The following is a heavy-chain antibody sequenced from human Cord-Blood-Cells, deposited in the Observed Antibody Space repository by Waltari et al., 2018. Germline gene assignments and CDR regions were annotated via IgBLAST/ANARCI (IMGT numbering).Heavy chain of an antibody. Sequence: QVQLQQWGAGLLKPSETLSLTCAVYGGSFSGYYWSWIRQPPGKGLEWIGEINHSGSTNYNPSLKRRVTISVDTSKNQFSLKLSSVIAADTAVYYCARGPTWGSHFDYWGQGTLVTVSS. CDR2: INHSGST. CDR3: ARGPTWGSHFDY. CDR1: GGSFSGYY. J-gene: IGHJ4*02. D-gene: IGHD7-27*01. V-gene: IGHV4-34*01.